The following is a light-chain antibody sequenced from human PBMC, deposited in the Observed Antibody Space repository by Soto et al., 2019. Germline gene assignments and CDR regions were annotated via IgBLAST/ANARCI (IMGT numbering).Light chain of an antibody. CDR1: QTISNTY. CDR2: GAS. Sequence: EIVLTQTPGTLSLSPGETATLSCRASQTISNTYLAWYHHKPCQAPRRPIYGASTRATGIPGRFSGSGSGTGFKLTVNSLVPEDCAVSYCEQYGSSPRTFGQGTKVDI. J-gene: IGKJ1*01. CDR3: EQYGSSPRT. V-gene: IGKV3-20*01.